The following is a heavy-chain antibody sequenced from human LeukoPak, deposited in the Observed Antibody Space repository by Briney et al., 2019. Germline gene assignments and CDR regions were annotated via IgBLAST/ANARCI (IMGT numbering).Heavy chain of an antibody. J-gene: IGHJ4*02. CDR2: IYPGDSDT. D-gene: IGHD3-22*01. CDR3: ARLPYYYDSSGYYLDY. CDR1: GYSFTSYW. Sequence: GEALKISWKGSGYSFTSYWIGWGRQMPGKGLEWMGIIYPGDSDTRYSPSFQGQVTISADKSISTAYLQWSSLKASDTAMYYCARLPYYYDSSGYYLDYWGQGTLVTVSS. V-gene: IGHV5-51*01.